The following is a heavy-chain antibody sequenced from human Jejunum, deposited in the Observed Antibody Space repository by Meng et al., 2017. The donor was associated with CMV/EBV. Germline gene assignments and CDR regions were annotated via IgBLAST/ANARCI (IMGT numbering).Heavy chain of an antibody. CDR2: ISMSGDVI. D-gene: IGHD3-16*01. V-gene: IGHV3-48*03. J-gene: IGHJ4*02. CDR1: GFTLSYYE. CDR3: TGLQYFDY. Sequence: SCAASGFTLSYYEMMWVRQAPGKGLEWLSYISMSGDVIYYADSVKGRFTISRDGAKNSLYLQMNSLRVEDTAVYYCTGLQYFDYWGQGTLVTVSS.